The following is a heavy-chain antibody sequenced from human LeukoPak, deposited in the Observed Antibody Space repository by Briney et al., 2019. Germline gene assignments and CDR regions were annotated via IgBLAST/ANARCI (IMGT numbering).Heavy chain of an antibody. Sequence: GASVKVSCKASGYTFTSYGISWVRQAPGQGLEWMGWISAYNGNTNYAQKLQGRVTMTTDTSTSTAYMELRSLRSDDTAVYYCARFTTYYDILTGYRNDAFDIWGQGTMVTVSS. CDR2: ISAYNGNT. D-gene: IGHD3-9*01. CDR3: ARFTTYYDILTGYRNDAFDI. CDR1: GYTFTSYG. J-gene: IGHJ3*02. V-gene: IGHV1-18*01.